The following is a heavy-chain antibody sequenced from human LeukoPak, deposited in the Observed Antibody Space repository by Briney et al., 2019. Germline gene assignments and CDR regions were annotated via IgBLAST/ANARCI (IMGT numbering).Heavy chain of an antibody. Sequence: ASVKVSCKASGYTFTSYGISWVRQAPGQGLEWIAWIGADNGNTNYAQKLQGRVTMTTDTSTSTAYMELRSLRSDDTAVYYCARDSHLGYSNYGWFDPWGQGTLVTVSS. CDR3: ARDSHLGYSNYGWFDP. J-gene: IGHJ5*02. CDR2: IGADNGNT. CDR1: GYTFTSYG. D-gene: IGHD4-11*01. V-gene: IGHV1-18*01.